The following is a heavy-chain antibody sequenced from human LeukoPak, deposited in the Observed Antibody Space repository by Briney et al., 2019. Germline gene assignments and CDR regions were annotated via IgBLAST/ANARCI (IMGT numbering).Heavy chain of an antibody. Sequence: GGSLRLSCAASGFTFSNYWMHWVRQAPGKGLVWVSRINSDGINTSYADSVKGRFTISRDNAKNTLNLQMNSLRAEDTAVYYCARGGRLNWFDPWGQGTLVTVSS. CDR2: INSDGINT. CDR3: ARGGRLNWFDP. V-gene: IGHV3-74*01. D-gene: IGHD1-26*01. CDR1: GFTFSNYW. J-gene: IGHJ5*02.